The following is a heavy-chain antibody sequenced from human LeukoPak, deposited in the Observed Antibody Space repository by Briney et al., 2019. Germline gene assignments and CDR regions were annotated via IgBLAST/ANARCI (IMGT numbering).Heavy chain of an antibody. CDR2: ITSSGRYI. V-gene: IGHV3-21*01. D-gene: IGHD2-2*01. J-gene: IGHJ6*03. CDR3: ARTTEGYCSSASCFGFSYSYYMDV. Sequence: GGSLRLSCAASGFTFSSHSMNWVRQAPGKGLEWVSSITSSGRYIYDADSVKGRFTISRDNAKNSLYLQMNSLRAEDTAVYYCARTTEGYCSSASCFGFSYSYYMDVWGKGTTVTISS. CDR1: GFTFSSHS.